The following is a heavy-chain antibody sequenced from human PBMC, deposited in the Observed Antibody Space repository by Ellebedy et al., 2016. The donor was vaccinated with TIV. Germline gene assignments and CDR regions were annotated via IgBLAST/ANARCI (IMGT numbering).Heavy chain of an antibody. V-gene: IGHV3-64*01. CDR2: ITGDGGST. CDR1: GFTFSSYS. J-gene: IGHJ4*02. D-gene: IGHD2-2*03. CDR3: ARVGAGYDY. Sequence: GESLKISCAASGFTFSSYSMHWVRQAPGKGLEYVSAITGDGGSTYYANSVKGRFTISRDNSKHTLYLQMGSLRTEDTAVYYCARVGAGYDYWGQGTLVTVSS.